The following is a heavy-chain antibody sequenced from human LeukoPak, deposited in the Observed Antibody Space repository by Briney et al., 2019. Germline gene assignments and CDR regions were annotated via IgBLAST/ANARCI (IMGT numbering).Heavy chain of an antibody. V-gene: IGHV1-69*13. CDR2: IIPIFGTA. CDR3: ARDGEVGATTVHY. Sequence: ASVKVSCKASGGTFSSYAISWVRQAPGQGLEWMGGIIPIFGTANYAQKFQGRVTITADESTSTAYMELSSLRSEDTAVYYCARDGEVGATTVHYWGQGTLVTVSS. CDR1: GGTFSSYA. D-gene: IGHD1-26*01. J-gene: IGHJ4*02.